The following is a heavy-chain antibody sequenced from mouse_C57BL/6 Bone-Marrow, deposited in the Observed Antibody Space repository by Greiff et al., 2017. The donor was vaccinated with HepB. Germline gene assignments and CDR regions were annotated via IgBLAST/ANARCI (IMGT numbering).Heavy chain of an antibody. CDR3: TRLGGYDYDVNYFDY. V-gene: IGHV5-9-1*02. D-gene: IGHD2-4*01. Sequence: DVMLVESGEGLVKPGGSLKLSCAASGFTFSSYAMSWVRQTPEKRLEWVAYISSGGDYIYYADTVKGRFTISRDNARNTLYLQMSSLKSEDTAMYYCTRLGGYDYDVNYFDYWGQGTTLPVSS. CDR1: GFTFSSYA. CDR2: ISSGGDYI. J-gene: IGHJ2*01.